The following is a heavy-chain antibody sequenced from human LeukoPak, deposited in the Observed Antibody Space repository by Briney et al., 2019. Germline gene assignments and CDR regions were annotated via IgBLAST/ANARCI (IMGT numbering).Heavy chain of an antibody. CDR1: GFTFSSYA. Sequence: GGSLRLSCAASGFTFSSYAMHWVRQAPGKGVEGGAVISYDGSNKYYADSVKGRFTISRDNTKNTLYLQMNSLRAEDTAVYYCARAATAMVWWDPRNYFDYWGQGTLVTVSS. D-gene: IGHD5-18*01. CDR3: ARAATAMVWWDPRNYFDY. J-gene: IGHJ4*02. CDR2: ISYDGSNK. V-gene: IGHV3-30-3*01.